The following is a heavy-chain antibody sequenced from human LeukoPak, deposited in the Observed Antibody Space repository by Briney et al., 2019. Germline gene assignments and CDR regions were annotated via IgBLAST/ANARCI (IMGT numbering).Heavy chain of an antibody. CDR2: IYYSGST. Sequence: PSETLSLTCTVSGGSISSGGYYWSWIRQHPGKGLEWIGYIYYSGSTYYNPSLKSRVTISVDTSKNQFSLKLSSVTAADTAVYYCARLGSAYYYGSGSYYYYGMDVWGQGTTVTVSS. D-gene: IGHD3-10*01. CDR3: ARLGSAYYYGSGSYYYYGMDV. J-gene: IGHJ6*02. CDR1: GGSISSGGYY. V-gene: IGHV4-31*03.